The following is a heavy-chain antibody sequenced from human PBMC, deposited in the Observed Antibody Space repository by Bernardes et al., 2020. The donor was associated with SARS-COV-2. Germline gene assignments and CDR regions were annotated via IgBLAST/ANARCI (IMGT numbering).Heavy chain of an antibody. CDR1: GFSFSHFA. D-gene: IGHD1-26*01. CDR2: ITGSGGYT. J-gene: IGHJ4*02. V-gene: IGHV3-23*01. Sequence: GGSLRLSCAASGFSFSHFAMNWVRQAPGKGLEWVASITGSGGYTYYGDSVKGRFTISRDNSKDTLYLQMNSLRAEDTALYYCVKDMYETRVPGATFDYWGQGTPVTVSS. CDR3: VKDMYETRVPGATFDY.